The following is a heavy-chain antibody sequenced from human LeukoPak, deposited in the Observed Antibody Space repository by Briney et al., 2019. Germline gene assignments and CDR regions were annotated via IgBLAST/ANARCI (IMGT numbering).Heavy chain of an antibody. D-gene: IGHD5-12*01. CDR2: ISSSSSYI. V-gene: IGHV3-21*01. CDR1: GFTFSSYS. CDR3: ARLGNSGYDVDY. Sequence: GGSLRRSCAASGFTFSSYSMNWVRQAPGKGLEWVSSISSSSSYIYYADSVKGRFTISRDNAKNSLYLQMNSLRAEDTAVYYCARLGNSGYDVDYWGQGTLVTVSS. J-gene: IGHJ4*02.